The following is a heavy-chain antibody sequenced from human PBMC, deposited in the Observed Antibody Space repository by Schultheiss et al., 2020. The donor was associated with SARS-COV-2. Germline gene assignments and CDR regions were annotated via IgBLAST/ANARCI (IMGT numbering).Heavy chain of an antibody. CDR3: ARTSGTYFVFHDY. CDR1: GDSISSGGFY. Sequence: SETLSLTCTVSGDSISSGGFYWSWIRQHPGKGLEWIGYIYYSGSTNYNPSLKSRVTMSVDTSKNQFSLKLSSVTAADTAVYYCARTSGTYFVFHDYWGQGTLVTVSS. V-gene: IGHV4-61*08. J-gene: IGHJ4*02. CDR2: IYYSGST. D-gene: IGHD1-26*01.